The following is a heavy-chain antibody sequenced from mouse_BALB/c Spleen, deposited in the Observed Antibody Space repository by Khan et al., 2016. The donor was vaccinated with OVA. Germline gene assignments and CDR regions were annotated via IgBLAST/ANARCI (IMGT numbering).Heavy chain of an antibody. Sequence: EVELVESGGDLVKPGGSLKLSCAASGFTFSNYGMSWVRQTLDKRLEWVATISSGGHFTYYPDSVKGRFTISRDNAKITLYLQMNSLKSEDTAMYYCARSITTAKGDYCTMDYWGQGTSVTVSS. CDR3: ARSITTAKGDYCTMDY. CDR2: ISSGGHFT. V-gene: IGHV5-6*01. CDR1: GFTFSNYG. D-gene: IGHD1-1*01. J-gene: IGHJ4*01.